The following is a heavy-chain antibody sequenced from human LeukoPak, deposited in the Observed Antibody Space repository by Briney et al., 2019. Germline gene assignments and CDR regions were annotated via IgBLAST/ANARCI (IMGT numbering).Heavy chain of an antibody. CDR3: ARVDIVLMVYATFDY. V-gene: IGHV4-4*02. Sequence: SETLSLTCAVSGGSISSSNWWSWVRQPPGKGLEWIGEIYHSGSTNYNPSLKSRVTISVDKSKNQFSLKLSSVTAADTAVYYCARVDIVLMVYATFDYWGQGTLVTVSS. CDR1: GGSISSSNW. CDR2: IYHSGST. J-gene: IGHJ4*02. D-gene: IGHD2-8*01.